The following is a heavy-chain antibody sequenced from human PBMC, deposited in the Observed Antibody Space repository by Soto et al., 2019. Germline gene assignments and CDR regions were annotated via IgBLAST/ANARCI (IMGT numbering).Heavy chain of an antibody. D-gene: IGHD6-13*01. Sequence: GESLQISCKGSGYSFTSYWIGWVRQMPGKGLEWMGIIYPGDSDTRYSPSFQGQVTISADKSISTAYLQWSSLKASDTAMYYCARTAAAGKYYYGVDVWGQGTTVTV. CDR3: ARTAAAGKYYYGVDV. CDR1: GYSFTSYW. CDR2: IYPGDSDT. V-gene: IGHV5-51*01. J-gene: IGHJ6*02.